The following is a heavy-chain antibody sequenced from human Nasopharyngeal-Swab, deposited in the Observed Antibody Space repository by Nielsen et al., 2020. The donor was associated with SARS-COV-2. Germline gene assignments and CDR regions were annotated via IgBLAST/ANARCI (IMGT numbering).Heavy chain of an antibody. V-gene: IGHV4-34*01. CDR2: INHSGST. Sequence: SETLSLTCAVYGGSFSGYYWSWIRQPPGKGLEWIGEINHSGSTNYNPSLKSRVTISVDTSKNQFSLKLSSVTAADTAVYYCASESEGYCSGGSCLFDYWGQGTLVTVSS. CDR3: ASESEGYCSGGSCLFDY. J-gene: IGHJ4*02. D-gene: IGHD2-15*01. CDR1: GGSFSGYY.